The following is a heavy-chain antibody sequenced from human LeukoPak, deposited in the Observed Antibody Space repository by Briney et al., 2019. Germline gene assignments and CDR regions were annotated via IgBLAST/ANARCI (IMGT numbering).Heavy chain of an antibody. V-gene: IGHV3-9*01. CDR2: ISWNSGSI. CDR1: GFTFDDYA. Sequence: GGSLRLSCAASGFTFDDYAMDWVRQAPGKGLEWVSGISWNSGSIGYADSVKGRFTISRDNAKNSLYLQMNSLRAEDTALYYCAKDTDSSGWYVPDYWGQGTLVTVSS. D-gene: IGHD6-19*01. J-gene: IGHJ4*02. CDR3: AKDTDSSGWYVPDY.